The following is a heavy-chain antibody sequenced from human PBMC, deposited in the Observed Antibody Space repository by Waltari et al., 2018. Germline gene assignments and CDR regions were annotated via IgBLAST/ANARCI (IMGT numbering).Heavy chain of an antibody. CDR2: ISGCGGST. CDR3: ASSLYGDYTQIWGRVFDY. V-gene: IGHV3-23*01. CDR1: GFTFRSYA. D-gene: IGHD4-17*01. Sequence: VQLLESGGGLVQSGGSLRLSCAASGFTFRSYAMNWVRQAPGKVVEGGAVISGCGGSTDYADSVKGRFTISRDNSKNTLYLQMNNLRVEDTAVYYCASSLYGDYTQIWGRVFDYWGQGTLVTVSS. J-gene: IGHJ4*02.